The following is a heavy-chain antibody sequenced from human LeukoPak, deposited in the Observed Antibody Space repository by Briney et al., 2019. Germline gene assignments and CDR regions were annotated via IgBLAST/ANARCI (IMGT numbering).Heavy chain of an antibody. CDR2: ISSYNDNT. Sequence: ASVKVSCKASGYTFSNYGISWVRQAPGQGLEWMGWISSYNDNTNYAQKLQGRVTMTTDTSTSTAYMELRSLRSDDTAVYYCARLDTAMVRGSSDYWGQGTLVTVSS. CDR1: GYTFSNYG. V-gene: IGHV1-18*01. D-gene: IGHD5-18*01. J-gene: IGHJ4*02. CDR3: ARLDTAMVRGSSDY.